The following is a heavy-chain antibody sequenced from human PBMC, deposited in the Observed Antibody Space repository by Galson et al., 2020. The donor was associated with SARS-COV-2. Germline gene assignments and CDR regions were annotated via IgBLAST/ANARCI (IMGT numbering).Heavy chain of an antibody. CDR1: GYTLTALS. CDR3: AILGFGYACEM. Sequence: ASVKVSCRASGYTLTALSIHWVRQAPGKGLEWMGGFHPEDGDTNYAQSFQGRLILTEDTSTDTAYMELSSLRPEDTAVYYCAILGFGYACEMWGQGTVVTVSS. V-gene: IGHV1-24*01. J-gene: IGHJ3*02. CDR2: FHPEDGDT. D-gene: IGHD3-10*01.